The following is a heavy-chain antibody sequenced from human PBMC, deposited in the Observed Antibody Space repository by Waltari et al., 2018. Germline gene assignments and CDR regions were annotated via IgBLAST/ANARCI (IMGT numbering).Heavy chain of an antibody. J-gene: IGHJ2*01. D-gene: IGHD7-27*01. CDR2: ISSSSSYI. CDR3: AREAGTGWYFDL. CDR1: GYTLPELS. V-gene: IGHV3-21*01. Sequence: VQLVQSGAEVKQPGASVKVSCKVSGYTLPELSMHWVRQAPGKGLEWVSSISSSSSYIYYADSVKGRFTISRDNAKNSLYLQMNSLRAEDTAVYYCAREAGTGWYFDLWGRGTLVTVSS.